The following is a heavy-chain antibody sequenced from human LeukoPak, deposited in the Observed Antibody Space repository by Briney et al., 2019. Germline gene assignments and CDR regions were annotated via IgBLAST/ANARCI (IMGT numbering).Heavy chain of an antibody. CDR1: GGSISSSSYY. CDR3: ASHTSGYPFDY. D-gene: IGHD3-22*01. J-gene: IGHJ4*02. CDR2: IYYSGST. Sequence: SSETLSLTCTVSGGSISSSSYYWGWIRQPPGKGLEWIGSIYYSGSTYYNPSLKSRVTISVDTSKNQFSLKLSSVTAADTAVYYWASHTSGYPFDYWGQGTLVTVSS. V-gene: IGHV4-39*01.